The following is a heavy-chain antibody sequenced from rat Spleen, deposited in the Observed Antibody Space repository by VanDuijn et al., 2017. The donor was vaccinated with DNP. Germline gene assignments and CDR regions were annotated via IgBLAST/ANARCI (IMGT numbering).Heavy chain of an antibody. CDR2: ISSSGGTT. CDR3: VRVRSTGIDFGLDA. J-gene: IGHJ4*01. CDR1: GFTFNNYW. D-gene: IGHD1-9*01. V-gene: IGHV5-31*01. Sequence: EVQLVESGGDLVQAGRSLKISCVASGFTFNNYWMTWIRQVPGKGLEWVASISSSGGTTYYPDSVKGRFTTSRDNAENTLYLQMNSLRSEDTATYYCVRVRSTGIDFGLDAWGQGTSVTVSS.